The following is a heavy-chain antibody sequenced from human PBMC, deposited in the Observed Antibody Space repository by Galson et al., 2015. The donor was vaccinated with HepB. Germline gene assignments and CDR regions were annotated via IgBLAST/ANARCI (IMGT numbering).Heavy chain of an antibody. CDR2: ISAYNGNT. CDR3: ARDFLGDYDSSDHQAFDY. CDR1: GYTFTSYG. D-gene: IGHD3-22*01. V-gene: IGHV1-18*04. Sequence: SVKVSCKASGYTFTSYGISWVRQAPGQGLEWMGWISAYNGNTNYAQKLQGRVTMTTDTSTSTAYMELRSLRSDDTAVYYCARDFLGDYDSSDHQAFDYWGQGTLVTVSS. J-gene: IGHJ4*02.